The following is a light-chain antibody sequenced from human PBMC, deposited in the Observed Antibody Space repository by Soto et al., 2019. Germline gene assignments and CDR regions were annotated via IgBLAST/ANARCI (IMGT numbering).Light chain of an antibody. V-gene: IGKV3-11*01. CDR3: QQRSNWPT. J-gene: IGKJ1*01. Sequence: EIVRTQSPATLSVSPGERATLSCRASQSVSSNLAWYQQKPGQAPSLLIYDAFKRATGVPARFSGSGSGTDFTLTIRSLEPEDFAVDYCQQRSNWPTFGQGTKVDIK. CDR2: DAF. CDR1: QSVSSN.